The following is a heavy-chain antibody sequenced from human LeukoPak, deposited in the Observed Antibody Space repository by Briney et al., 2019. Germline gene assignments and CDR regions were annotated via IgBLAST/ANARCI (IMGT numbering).Heavy chain of an antibody. CDR2: INHSGST. Sequence: SETLSLTCAVYGGSFSGYYWSWIRQPLGKGLEWIGEINHSGSTNYNPSLKSRVTISVDTSKNQFSLKLSSVTAADTAVYYCARGRWQFRGYYFDYWGQGTLVTVSS. CDR3: ARGRWQFRGYYFDY. CDR1: GGSFSGYY. V-gene: IGHV4-34*01. D-gene: IGHD1-26*01. J-gene: IGHJ4*02.